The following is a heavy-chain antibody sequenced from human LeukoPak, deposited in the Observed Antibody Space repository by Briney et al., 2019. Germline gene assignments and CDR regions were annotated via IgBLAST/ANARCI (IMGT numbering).Heavy chain of an antibody. CDR1: GYTFTGYY. J-gene: IGHJ4*02. CDR2: INPNGGGT. D-gene: IGHD3-22*01. V-gene: IGHV1-2*02. Sequence: ASVKVSCKASGYTFTGYYMHWVRQAPGQGLEWMGWINPNGGGTNYAQKFQGRVTMTRDTSISTAYMELSRLRSDDTAVYYCARATRYYYDSSGYYYIGYWGQGTLVTVSS. CDR3: ARATRYYYDSSGYYYIGY.